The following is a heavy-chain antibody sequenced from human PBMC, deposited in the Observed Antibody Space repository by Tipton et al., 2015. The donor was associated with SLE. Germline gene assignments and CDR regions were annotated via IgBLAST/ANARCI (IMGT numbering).Heavy chain of an antibody. CDR3: ARDYYDSSGWVY. CDR2: ISSSGSTI. V-gene: IGHV3-48*03. J-gene: IGHJ4*02. CDR1: GFTFSSYE. Sequence: SLRLSCAASGFTFSSYEMNWVRQAPGKGLEWGSYISSSGSTIYYADSVKGRFTISRDNAKNSLYLQMNSLRAEDTAVYYCARDYYDSSGWVYWGQGTLVTVSS. D-gene: IGHD3-22*01.